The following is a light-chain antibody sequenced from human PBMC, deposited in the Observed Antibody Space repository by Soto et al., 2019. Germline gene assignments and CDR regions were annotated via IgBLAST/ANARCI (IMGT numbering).Light chain of an antibody. CDR2: DNN. J-gene: IGLJ2*01. Sequence: QSVLTQPPSVSAAPGQKVTISCSGTSSNIGNNYVSWYQQFPGTAPKLLIYDNNKRPSGIPDRFSGSKSGTSATLAITGLQTGDDADYYCGTWDSSLSAVVFGGGTKLTVL. CDR3: GTWDSSLSAVV. CDR1: SSNIGNNY. V-gene: IGLV1-51*01.